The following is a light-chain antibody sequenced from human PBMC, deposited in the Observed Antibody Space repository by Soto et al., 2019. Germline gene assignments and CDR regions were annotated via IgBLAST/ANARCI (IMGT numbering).Light chain of an antibody. CDR3: QQRSNWPRT. CDR2: GAS. V-gene: IGKV3D-20*02. J-gene: IGKJ1*01. Sequence: ETVMTQSPATLSVSPGERATLSCRASQSIDSISLAWYQHKPGQAPRLLIYGASSRSTAIPDRFSGSGSGTDFTLTISRLEPEDFAVYYCQQRSNWPRTFGQGTKVDIK. CDR1: QSIDSIS.